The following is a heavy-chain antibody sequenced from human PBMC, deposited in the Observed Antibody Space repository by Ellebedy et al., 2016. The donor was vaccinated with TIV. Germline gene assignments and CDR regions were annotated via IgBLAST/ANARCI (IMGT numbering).Heavy chain of an antibody. J-gene: IGHJ6*02. V-gene: IGHV3-23*01. CDR1: GFTFSSYA. Sequence: GGSLRLSXAASGFTFSSYAMSWVRQAPGKGLEWVSAISGSGGSTYYADSVKGRFTISRDNSKNTLYLQMNSLRAEDTAVYYCAKERVYGDYEGGPCYGMDVWGQGTTVTVSS. D-gene: IGHD4-17*01. CDR2: ISGSGGST. CDR3: AKERVYGDYEGGPCYGMDV.